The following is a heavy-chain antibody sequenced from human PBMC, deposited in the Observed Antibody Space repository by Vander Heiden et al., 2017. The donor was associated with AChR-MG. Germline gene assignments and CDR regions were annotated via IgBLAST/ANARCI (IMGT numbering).Heavy chain of an antibody. CDR1: GFTFSSYE. CDR3: ARASRCSGGSCSYDY. V-gene: IGHV3-48*03. Sequence: EVQLVESGGGLVQPGGSLRLSCAASGFTFSSYEMNWVRQAPGKGLEWVSYISSSGSTIYYADSVKGRFTISRDNAKNSLYLQMNSLRAEDTAVYYCARASRCSGGSCSYDYWGQGTLVTVSS. D-gene: IGHD2-15*01. J-gene: IGHJ4*02. CDR2: ISSSGSTI.